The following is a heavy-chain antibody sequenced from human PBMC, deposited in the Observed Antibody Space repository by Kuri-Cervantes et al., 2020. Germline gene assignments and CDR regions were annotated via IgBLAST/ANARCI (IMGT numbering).Heavy chain of an antibody. Sequence: SLKISCAASGFTFEDYAMHWVRQAPGKGLEWVSGISWNSGSIGYVDSVKGRFTISRDNAKNFLYLQISSLRAEDTALYYCARDIGLEPEGLDYWGQGTLVTVSS. CDR3: ARDIGLEPEGLDY. CDR2: ISWNSGSI. J-gene: IGHJ4*02. D-gene: IGHD1-1*01. V-gene: IGHV3-9*01. CDR1: GFTFEDYA.